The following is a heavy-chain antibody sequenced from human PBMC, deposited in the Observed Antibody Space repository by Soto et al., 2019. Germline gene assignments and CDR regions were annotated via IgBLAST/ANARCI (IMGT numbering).Heavy chain of an antibody. CDR3: ARGVVVPAAYYFDY. V-gene: IGHV4-31*03. J-gene: IGHJ4*02. CDR2: IYYSGST. CDR1: GGSISSGGYY. Sequence: QVQLQESGPGLVKPSQTLSLTCTVSGGSISSGGYYWSWIRQHPGKGLEWIGYIYYSGSTYYTPSLKSRVTISVDTSKNQFSLKLSSVTAADTAVYYCARGVVVPAAYYFDYWGQGTLVTVSS. D-gene: IGHD2-2*01.